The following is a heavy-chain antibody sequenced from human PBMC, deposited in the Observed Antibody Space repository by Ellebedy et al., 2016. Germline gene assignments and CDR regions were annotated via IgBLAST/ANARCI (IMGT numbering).Heavy chain of an antibody. D-gene: IGHD3-10*01. CDR1: GASVRNYF. Sequence: SETLSLXXGVSGASVRNYFWNWVRQPPGKGLEWIGHISYTGSTAYNPSLQSRVTISLDRSKSQFSLQLSSVTAADTAVYFCAREVSGSGHFDYWGQGILVTVSS. V-gene: IGHV4-59*02. CDR2: ISYTGST. J-gene: IGHJ4*02. CDR3: AREVSGSGHFDY.